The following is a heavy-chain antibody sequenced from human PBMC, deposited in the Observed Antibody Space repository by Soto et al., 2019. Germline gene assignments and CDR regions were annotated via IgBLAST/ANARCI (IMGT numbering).Heavy chain of an antibody. Sequence: QLQLQESGPGLVKPSETLSLTCTVSGGSISSSSYYWGWIRQTPGKGLEWIGRIYYSGGTYYNPSPKSRVTITIDTSKNQFSLNLGSVTAADTAVYYCASSEFHWGQGTLVTVSS. CDR3: ASSEFH. V-gene: IGHV4-39*01. J-gene: IGHJ4*02. CDR2: IYYSGGT. CDR1: GGSISSSSYY. D-gene: IGHD2-21*01.